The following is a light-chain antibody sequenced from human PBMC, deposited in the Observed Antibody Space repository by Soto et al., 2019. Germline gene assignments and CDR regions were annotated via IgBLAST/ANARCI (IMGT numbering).Light chain of an antibody. CDR2: RNN. CDR3: AAWDDSPSVHVA. CDR1: SSNVGSNY. J-gene: IGLJ2*01. V-gene: IGLV1-47*01. Sequence: QSVLKQPPSASGAPGQGVTISCSGSSSNVGSNYVYWYQQFPGTAPKLLIYRNNQRPSGVPDRFSGSKSGTSASLAISGLRSEDEAEYHCAAWDDSPSVHVAFGGGTKVTVL.